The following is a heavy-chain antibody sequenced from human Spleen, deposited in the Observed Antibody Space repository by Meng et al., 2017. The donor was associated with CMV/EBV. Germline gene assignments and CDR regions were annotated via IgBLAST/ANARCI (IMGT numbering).Heavy chain of an antibody. Sequence: SSNNRSGVSQAREKGLEWVSAISGSSDNTYDAESVKGRFTISRDSSKNTIYVQMNSLRAEDTAVYYCAKHTYFDLWSGYSGLDPWGQGTLVTVSS. V-gene: IGHV3-23*01. J-gene: IGHJ5*02. CDR3: AKHTYFDLWSGYSGLDP. D-gene: IGHD3-3*01. CDR1: SSNN. CDR2: ISGSSDNT.